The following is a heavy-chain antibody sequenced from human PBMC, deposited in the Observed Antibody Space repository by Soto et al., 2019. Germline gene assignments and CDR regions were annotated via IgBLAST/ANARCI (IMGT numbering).Heavy chain of an antibody. CDR1: GYTFTSYG. CDR2: ISAYNGNT. CDR3: ARADTLTTEKYYYYYSHMDL. Sequence: QVQLVQSGAEVKKPGASVKVSCKASGYTFTSYGISWVRQAPGQGLEWMGWISAYNGNTNYAQKLQGRVTMTTDTSTSTDYMELRSLRYDDTAVYYCARADTLTTEKYYYYYSHMDLLGTGTTVTGSS. D-gene: IGHD4-17*01. J-gene: IGHJ6*03. V-gene: IGHV1-18*01.